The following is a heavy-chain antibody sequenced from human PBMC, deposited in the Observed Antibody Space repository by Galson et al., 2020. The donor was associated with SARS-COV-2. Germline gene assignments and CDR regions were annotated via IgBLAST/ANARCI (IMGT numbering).Heavy chain of an antibody. CDR2: IHYGGSS. CDR3: ARDKGSDYSSIFDY. J-gene: IGHJ4*02. V-gene: IGHV4-39*07. CDR1: GGYITSSGYY. Sequence: SETLSLTCTVSGGYITSSGYYWGWIRQSPGKGLEWIATIHYGGSSYYNPSLKSRVTTSLDTSKNKFSLKLSSVTAADTAVYYCARDKGSDYSSIFDYWGQGTLVTVSS. D-gene: IGHD6-13*01.